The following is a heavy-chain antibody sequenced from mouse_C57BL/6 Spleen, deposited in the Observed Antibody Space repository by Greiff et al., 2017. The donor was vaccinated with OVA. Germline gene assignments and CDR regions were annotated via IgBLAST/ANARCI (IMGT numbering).Heavy chain of an antibody. CDR1: GYTFTDYN. Sequence: EVQLQQSGPELVQPGASVKIPCKASGYTFTDYNMDWVKQSHGKSLEWIGDINPNNGGTTSNQKFKGKATLTVDKSSSTAYMELRRLTSEDTAVYYCARTTTVAYYFDYWGQGTTLTVSS. CDR3: ARTTTVAYYFDY. J-gene: IGHJ2*01. CDR2: INPNNGGT. V-gene: IGHV1-18*01. D-gene: IGHD1-1*01.